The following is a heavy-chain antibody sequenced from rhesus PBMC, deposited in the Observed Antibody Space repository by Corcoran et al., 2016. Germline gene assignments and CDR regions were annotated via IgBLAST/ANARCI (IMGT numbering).Heavy chain of an antibody. CDR2: IYGSVISP. D-gene: IGHD3-9*01. V-gene: IGHV4-169*01. J-gene: IGHJ3*01. CDR1: GGSISSSY. CDR3: ARSNYEDDYGYYYTENDAFDF. Sequence: QLQLQESGPGLVKPSETLSVTCAVSGGSISSSYWSWIRQAPGKGLEWIGYIYGSVISPNYNPSLKRRVTLSVDPSKNQLSLKLSSVTTADTAVYYCARSNYEDDYGYYYTENDAFDFWGQGLRVTVSS.